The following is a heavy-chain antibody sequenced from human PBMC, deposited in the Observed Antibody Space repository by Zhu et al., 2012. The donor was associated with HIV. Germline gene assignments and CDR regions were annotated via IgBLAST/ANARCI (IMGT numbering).Heavy chain of an antibody. CDR1: GFTFSTYS. CDR3: AKALHLVVESALPRGAFDI. CDR2: ISGSGGKT. J-gene: IGHJ3*02. V-gene: IGHV3-23*01. D-gene: IGHD2-21*02. Sequence: EVRLLESGGDLVQPGGSLRLSCAASGFTFSTYSMSWVRQAPGKGLEWVSIISGSGGKTDYADSVEGRFTISRDNSNNILYLQMNDLRAEDTALYYCAKALHLVVESALPRGAFDIWGQGTVVTVSS.